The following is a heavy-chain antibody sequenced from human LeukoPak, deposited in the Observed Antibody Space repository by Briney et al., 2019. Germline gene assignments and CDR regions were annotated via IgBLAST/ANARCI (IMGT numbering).Heavy chain of an antibody. D-gene: IGHD3-22*01. V-gene: IGHV4-30-2*01. J-gene: IGHJ2*01. CDR3: ARGYDSSGDRIGYFDL. CDR1: GGSISSGGYS. CDR2: IYHSGST. Sequence: PSETLPLTCAVSGGSISSGGYSWSWIRQPPGKGLEWIGFIYHSGSTYYNPSLKSRVTISVGRSKNRFSLKLSSVTAADTAVYYCARGYDSSGDRIGYFDLWGRGTLVTVSS.